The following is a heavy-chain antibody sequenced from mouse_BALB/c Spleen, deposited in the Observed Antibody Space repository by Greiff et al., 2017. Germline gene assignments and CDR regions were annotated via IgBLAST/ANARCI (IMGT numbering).Heavy chain of an antibody. CDR2: ISDGGSYT. CDR1: GFTFSDYY. J-gene: IGHJ4*01. Sequence: EVQGVESGGGLVKPGGSLKLSCAASGFTFSDYYMYWVRQTPEKRLEWVATISDGGSYTYYPDSVKGRFTISRDNAKNNLYLQMSSLKSEDTAMYYCASQTGTRAMDYWGQGTSVTVSS. D-gene: IGHD4-1*01. V-gene: IGHV5-4*02. CDR3: ASQTGTRAMDY.